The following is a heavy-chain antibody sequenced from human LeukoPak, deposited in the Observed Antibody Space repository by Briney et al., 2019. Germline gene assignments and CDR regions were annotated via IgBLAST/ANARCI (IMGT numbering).Heavy chain of an antibody. CDR2: IDSSGGYM. V-gene: IGHV3-21*06. Sequence: PGGSLRLSCEASGFTFNTYSMNWARQAPGKGLEWVSSIDSSGGYMFYADSVKGRFIISRDNAKDSLYLQMNSLRAEDTAVYYCARVVAVAGVGVAMDVWGKGTTVTVSS. CDR3: ARVVAVAGVGVAMDV. D-gene: IGHD6-19*01. J-gene: IGHJ6*04. CDR1: GFTFNTYS.